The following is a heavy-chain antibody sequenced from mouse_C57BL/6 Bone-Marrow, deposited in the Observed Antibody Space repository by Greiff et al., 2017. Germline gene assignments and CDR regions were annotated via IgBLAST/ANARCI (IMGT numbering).Heavy chain of an antibody. D-gene: IGHD1-1*01. CDR1: GYTFTSYG. CDR3: ASSLITTVVGAGY. V-gene: IGHV1-81*01. J-gene: IGHJ2*02. CDR2: IYPRSGNT. Sequence: QVQLQQSGAELARPGASVKLSCKASGYTFTSYGISWVKQRTGQGLEWIGEIYPRSGNTYYNEKFKGKATLNADKSSSTAYMELSILSSEYSAVKFWASSLITTVVGAGYWGQGTSLTVSS.